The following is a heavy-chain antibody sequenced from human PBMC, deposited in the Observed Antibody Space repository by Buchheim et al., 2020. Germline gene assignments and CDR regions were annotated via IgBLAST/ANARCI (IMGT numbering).Heavy chain of an antibody. CDR2: ISYDGSNK. J-gene: IGHJ4*02. V-gene: IGHV3-30-3*01. Sequence: QVQLVESGGGVVQPGRSLRLSCAASGFTFSSYAMHWVRQAPGKGLEWVAVISYDGSNKYYADSVKGRFTISRDNSKNTLYLQMNSLRAEDTAVYYCARDWTTVSYGALYYFDYWGQGTL. CDR1: GFTFSSYA. D-gene: IGHD4-17*01. CDR3: ARDWTTVSYGALYYFDY.